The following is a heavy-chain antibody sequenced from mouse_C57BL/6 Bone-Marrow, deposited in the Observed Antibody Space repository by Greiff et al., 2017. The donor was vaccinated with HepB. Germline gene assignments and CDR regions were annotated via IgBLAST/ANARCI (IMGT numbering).Heavy chain of an antibody. J-gene: IGHJ3*01. CDR1: GYAFSSSW. D-gene: IGHD2-3*01. CDR3: AREGLLRFAY. Sequence: QVQLQQSGPELVKPGASVKISCKASGYAFSSSWMNWVKQRPGKGLEWIGRIYPGDGDTNYNGKFKGKATLTADKSSSTAYMQLSSLTSEDSAVYFCAREGLLRFAYWGQGTLVTVSA. V-gene: IGHV1-82*01. CDR2: IYPGDGDT.